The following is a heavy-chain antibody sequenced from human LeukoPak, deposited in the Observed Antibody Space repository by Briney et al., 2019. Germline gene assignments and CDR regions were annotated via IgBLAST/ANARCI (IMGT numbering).Heavy chain of an antibody. Sequence: GASVMVSCKASGGTFSSYAISWVRQAPGQGLEWMGRIIPILGIANDAQKFQGRVTITADKSTSTAYMELSSLRSEDTAVYYCATTYGYCSGGSCRNYYYYGMDVWGQGTTVTVSS. CDR2: IIPILGIA. CDR1: GGTFSSYA. CDR3: ATTYGYCSGGSCRNYYYYGMDV. J-gene: IGHJ6*02. V-gene: IGHV1-69*04. D-gene: IGHD2-15*01.